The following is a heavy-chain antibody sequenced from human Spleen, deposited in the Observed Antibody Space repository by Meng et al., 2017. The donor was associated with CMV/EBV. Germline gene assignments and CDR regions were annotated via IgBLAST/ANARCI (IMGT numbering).Heavy chain of an antibody. D-gene: IGHD5-24*01. CDR2: ISGSGGST. CDR3: ATRRDGYNTH. J-gene: IGHJ4*02. CDR1: GFTFSSYA. V-gene: IGHV3-23*01. Sequence: GESLKISWAASGFTFSSYAMSWVRQAPGKGLEWVSAISGSGGSTYYADSVKGRFTISRDNSKNTLYLQMNSLRAEDTAVYYCATRRDGYNTHWGQGTLVTVSS.